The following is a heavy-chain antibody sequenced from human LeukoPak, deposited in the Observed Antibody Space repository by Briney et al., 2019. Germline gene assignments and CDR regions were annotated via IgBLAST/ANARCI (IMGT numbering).Heavy chain of an antibody. J-gene: IGHJ3*02. V-gene: IGHV3-7*01. CDR1: GFTFSGYW. CDR3: ARYGSGKEDDAFDI. Sequence: GGSLRLSCAASGFTFSGYWMSWVRQAPGKGLEWVANIKQDGSEKYYVNSVKGRFTISRDNAKNSLYLQMNSLRAEDTAVYYCARYGSGKEDDAFDIWGQGTMVTVSS. D-gene: IGHD6-19*01. CDR2: IKQDGSEK.